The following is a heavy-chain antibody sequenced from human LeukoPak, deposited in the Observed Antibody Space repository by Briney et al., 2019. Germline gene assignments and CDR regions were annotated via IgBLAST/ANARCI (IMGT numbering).Heavy chain of an antibody. J-gene: IGHJ6*03. V-gene: IGHV4-34*01. CDR2: INHSGST. Sequence: PSETLSLTXAVYGGSFSGYYWSWIRQPPGKGLEWIGEINHSGSTNYDPSLKSRVTISVDTSKNQFSLKLSSVTAADTAVYYCARVPNYDFWSGYRPTYYYYMDVWGKGTTVTVSS. CDR3: ARVPNYDFWSGYRPTYYYYMDV. CDR1: GGSFSGYY. D-gene: IGHD3-3*01.